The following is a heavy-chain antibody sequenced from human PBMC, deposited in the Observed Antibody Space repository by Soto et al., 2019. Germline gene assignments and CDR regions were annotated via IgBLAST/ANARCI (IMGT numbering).Heavy chain of an antibody. CDR1: GYTFTSYG. V-gene: IGHV1-18*01. J-gene: IGHJ5*02. CDR2: ISAYNGNT. Sequence: QVQLVQSGAEVKKPGASVKVSCKASGYTFTSYGISWVRQAPGQGLEWMGWISAYNGNTNYAKKLQGRVTMTTATSTSTAYMELRRLRSDYRAGDNCERAPRSSSCAPWGQGTLVTVSS. D-gene: IGHD6-6*01. CDR3: ERAPRSSSCAP.